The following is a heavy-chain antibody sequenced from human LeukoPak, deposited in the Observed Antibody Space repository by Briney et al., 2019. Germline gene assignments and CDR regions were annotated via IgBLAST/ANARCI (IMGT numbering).Heavy chain of an antibody. CDR1: GGSFSGYY. CDR3: ARGTPHYYGRYYFDY. Sequence: SETLSLTCAVYGGSFSGYYWSWIRQPPGKGLEWIGEINHRGSTNYNPSLKSRVTISVDTSKNQFSLKLSSVTAADTAVYYRARGTPHYYGRYYFDYWGQGTLVTVSS. V-gene: IGHV4-34*01. CDR2: INHRGST. J-gene: IGHJ4*02. D-gene: IGHD3-10*01.